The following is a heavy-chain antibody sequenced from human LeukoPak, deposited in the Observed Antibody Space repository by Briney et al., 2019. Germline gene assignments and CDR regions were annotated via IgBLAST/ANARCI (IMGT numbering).Heavy chain of an antibody. D-gene: IGHD6-19*01. CDR2: INPNSGGT. CDR3: ARRPVYSSGWAALDP. J-gene: IGHJ5*02. CDR1: GYTFSEYY. Sequence: GASVKVSCKASGYTFSEYYIYWVRQAPGQGLEWMGWINPNSGGTNYAQKFQGRVTMTRDTSIRTAYMELSSLRSDDTAVYYCARRPVYSSGWAALDPWGQGTLVIVSS. V-gene: IGHV1-2*02.